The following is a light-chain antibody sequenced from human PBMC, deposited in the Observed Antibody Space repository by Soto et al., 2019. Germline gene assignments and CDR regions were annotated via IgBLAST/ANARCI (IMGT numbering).Light chain of an antibody. V-gene: IGKV1-39*01. J-gene: IGKJ2*01. CDR1: QSISTD. Sequence: DIQMTQSPSSLSASVGDIVTITCRASQSISTDLNWYQQKPGKAPKLLIYAASSLQSGVPSRFSGSGSGTDFTLTIGSLQPEDFATYYCQQSYSTPYPFGQGTKLEIK. CDR2: AAS. CDR3: QQSYSTPYP.